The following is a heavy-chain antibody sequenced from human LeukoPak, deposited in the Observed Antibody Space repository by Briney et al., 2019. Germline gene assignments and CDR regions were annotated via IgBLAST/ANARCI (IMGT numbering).Heavy chain of an antibody. Sequence: PSETLSLTCTVSGGSISSGDYYWSWIRQPPGKGLEWVGYIYYSGNTYYNPSLKSRVTIAVDTSKNQFSLKLGSVTAADTAVYYCARVTVPVAAFYFDYWGQGTLVTVSS. J-gene: IGHJ4*02. D-gene: IGHD6-19*01. CDR2: IYYSGNT. CDR3: ARVTVPVAAFYFDY. V-gene: IGHV4-30-4*08. CDR1: GGSISSGDYY.